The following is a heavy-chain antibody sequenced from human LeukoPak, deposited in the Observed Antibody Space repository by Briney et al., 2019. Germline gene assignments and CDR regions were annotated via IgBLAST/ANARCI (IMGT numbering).Heavy chain of an antibody. CDR1: GFTFSSYA. CDR2: IGSGSGGTT. V-gene: IGHV3-23*01. D-gene: IGHD3-10*01. CDR3: AKNYESGRGVPYGMDV. J-gene: IGHJ6*02. Sequence: PGGSLRLSCAASGFTFSSYAMRWVRQAPGKGLEWVSAIGSGSGGTTIYADSVRGRFTISRDNSKNTLYLQMSSLRGEDTAVYYCAKNYESGRGVPYGMDVWGQGTTVTVSS.